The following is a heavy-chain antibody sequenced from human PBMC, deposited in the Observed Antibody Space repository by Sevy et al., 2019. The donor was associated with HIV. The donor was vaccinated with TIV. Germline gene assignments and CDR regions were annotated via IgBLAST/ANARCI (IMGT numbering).Heavy chain of an antibody. CDR2: ISSSSSTI. V-gene: IGHV3-48*01. CDR1: GFTFSSYS. Sequence: VGSLRLSCAASGFTFSSYSMNWVRQAPGKGLEWVSYISSSSSTIYYADSVKGRFTISRDNAKNSLYLQMNSLRAEDTAVYYCAREGGAALRAFDIWGQGTMVTVSS. CDR3: AREGGAALRAFDI. D-gene: IGHD1-26*01. J-gene: IGHJ3*02.